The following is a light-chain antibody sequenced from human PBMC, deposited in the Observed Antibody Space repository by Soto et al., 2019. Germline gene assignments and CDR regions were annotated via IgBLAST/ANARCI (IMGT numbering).Light chain of an antibody. V-gene: IGLV2-23*02. CDR1: SNDVGSYNL. CDR2: EVS. J-gene: IGLJ1*01. Sequence: SVLTQPATVSGSPGQPITLSCTGTSNDVGSYNLVSWYQQHPGKAPKLMIYEVSKRPSGVSNRFSGSKSGNTASLTISGLQAEDEADYYCCSFAGSSTSYVFGTGTKVTVL. CDR3: CSFAGSSTSYV.